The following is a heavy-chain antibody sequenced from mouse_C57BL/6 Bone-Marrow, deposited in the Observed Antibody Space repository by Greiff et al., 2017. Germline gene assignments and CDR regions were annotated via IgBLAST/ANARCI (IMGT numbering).Heavy chain of an antibody. V-gene: IGHV1-78*01. J-gene: IGHJ2*01. CDR1: GYTFTDYT. CDR2: IYPRDGST. Sequence: QVQLKESDAELVKPGASVKISCKVSGYTFTDYTIHWMKQRPEQGLEWIGYIYPRDGSTTYNEKFKGKATLTVDKSSSSAYMQLNSLTSEDSAVYYCAREDYYGSTYYFDYWGQGTTLTVSS. D-gene: IGHD1-1*01. CDR3: AREDYYGSTYYFDY.